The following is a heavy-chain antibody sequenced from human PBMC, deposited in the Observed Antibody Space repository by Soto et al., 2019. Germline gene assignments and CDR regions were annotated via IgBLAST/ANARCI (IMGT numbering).Heavy chain of an antibody. V-gene: IGHV3-7*05. Sequence: PGGSLRLSCAASGFTFSSYWMSWVRQAPGKGLEWVANIKQDGSEKYYVDSVKGRFTISRDNAKNSLYLQMNSLRAEDTAVYYCARPPTYYYDSSGYHYGMDVWGQGTTVTVSS. CDR1: GFTFSSYW. CDR3: ARPPTYYYDSSGYHYGMDV. D-gene: IGHD3-22*01. J-gene: IGHJ6*02. CDR2: IKQDGSEK.